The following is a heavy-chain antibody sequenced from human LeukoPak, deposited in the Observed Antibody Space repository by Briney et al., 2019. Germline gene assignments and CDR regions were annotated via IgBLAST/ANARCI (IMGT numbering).Heavy chain of an antibody. CDR1: GFTFSDYY. CDR3: ARDLADDILTGYSGGNWFDP. D-gene: IGHD3-9*01. CDR2: ISSSGSTI. V-gene: IGHV3-11*01. J-gene: IGHJ5*02. Sequence: PGGSLRLSCAASGFTFSDYYMSWIRQAPGRGLEWVSYISSSGSTIYYADSVKGRFTISRDNAKNSLYLQMNSLRAEDTAVYYCARDLADDILTGYSGGNWFDPWGQGTLVTVSS.